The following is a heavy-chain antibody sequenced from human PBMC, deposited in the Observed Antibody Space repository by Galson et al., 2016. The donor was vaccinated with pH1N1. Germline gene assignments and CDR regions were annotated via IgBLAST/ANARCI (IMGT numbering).Heavy chain of an antibody. D-gene: IGHD3-16*01. Sequence: SVKVSCKAAGGPFTTYAITWLRQAPGQGLEWLGGINPIFDTPNYAQKFQGRLPITTDESTGPAYMELGSLTSIDTAIYYCAKDGGIGGGFDPWGQGTLVTVSS. CDR1: GGPFTTYA. J-gene: IGHJ5*02. V-gene: IGHV1-69*05. CDR2: INPIFDTP. CDR3: AKDGGIGGGFDP.